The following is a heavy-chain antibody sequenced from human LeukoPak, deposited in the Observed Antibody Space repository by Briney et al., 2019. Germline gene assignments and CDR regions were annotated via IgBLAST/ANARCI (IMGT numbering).Heavy chain of an antibody. Sequence: ASETLSLTCAVYGGSFSNYYWSWTRQHPGKGLEWVGYIYYSGSTYYNPSLKSRVTISVDTSKNQFSLKLSSVTAADTAVYYCARDFPYYYYYYGMDVWGQGTTVTVSS. V-gene: IGHV4-31*11. CDR1: GGSFSNYY. CDR3: ARDFPYYYYYYGMDV. J-gene: IGHJ6*02. CDR2: IYYSGST.